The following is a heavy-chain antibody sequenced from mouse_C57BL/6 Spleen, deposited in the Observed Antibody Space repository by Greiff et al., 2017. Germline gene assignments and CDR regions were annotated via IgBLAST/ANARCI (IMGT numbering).Heavy chain of an antibody. J-gene: IGHJ2*01. CDR1: GYSITSGYY. CDR2: ISYDGSN. D-gene: IGHD2-3*01. Sequence: ESGPGLVKPSQSLSLTCSVTGYSITSGYYWNWIRQFPGNKLEWMGYISYDGSNNYNPSLKNRISITRDTSKNQFFLKLNSVTTEDTATYYCARVSYDGYYLDYWGQGTTLTVSS. CDR3: ARVSYDGYYLDY. V-gene: IGHV3-6*01.